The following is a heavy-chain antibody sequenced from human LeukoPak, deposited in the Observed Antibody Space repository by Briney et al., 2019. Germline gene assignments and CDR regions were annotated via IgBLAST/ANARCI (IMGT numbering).Heavy chain of an antibody. V-gene: IGHV3-30-3*01. D-gene: IGHD3-22*01. CDR2: ISYDGSNK. Sequence: PGGSLRLSCAASGFTFSSYAMHWVRQAPGKGLEWVAVISYDGSNKYYADSVKGRFTISRDNSKNTLYLQMNSLRAEDTAVYYCARDASNYYDSSGYAGVPDYWGQGTLVTVSS. J-gene: IGHJ4*02. CDR3: ARDASNYYDSSGYAGVPDY. CDR1: GFTFSSYA.